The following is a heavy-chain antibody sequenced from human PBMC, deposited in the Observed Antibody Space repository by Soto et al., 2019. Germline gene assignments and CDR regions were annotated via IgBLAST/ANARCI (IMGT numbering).Heavy chain of an antibody. CDR2: ISDSGGTT. V-gene: IGHV3-23*01. J-gene: IGHJ5*02. D-gene: IGHD4-17*01. CDR1: GFTFSSYA. CDR3: AKDHDYGDPYHNWFDP. Sequence: EVQLLESGGGLVQPGGSLRLSCAASGFTFSSYAMSWVRQAPGKGLEWVSGISDSGGTTYYADSVKGRFTISRDNSKNTLYLLVNSLRAEDTAVYYCAKDHDYGDPYHNWFDPWGQGTLVTVSS.